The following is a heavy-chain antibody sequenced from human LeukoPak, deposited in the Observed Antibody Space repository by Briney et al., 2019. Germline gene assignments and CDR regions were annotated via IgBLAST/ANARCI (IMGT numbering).Heavy chain of an antibody. J-gene: IGHJ1*01. CDR1: GFTFSSYG. CDR2: FWYDGSNK. Sequence: GRSLRLSCAASGFTFSSYGMHWVRQAPGKGLEGVAVFWYDGSNKYYADSVKGRFTISRDNSKNTLYLQMNSLRAEDTAVYYCAKGNSDSEYSSSRGAFQHWGQGTLVTVSS. V-gene: IGHV3-33*06. D-gene: IGHD6-6*01. CDR3: AKGNSDSEYSSSRGAFQH.